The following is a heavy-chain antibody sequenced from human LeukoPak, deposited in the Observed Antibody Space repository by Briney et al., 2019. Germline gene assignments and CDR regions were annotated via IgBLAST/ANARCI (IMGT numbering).Heavy chain of an antibody. CDR2: ISSNGGST. CDR1: GFTFSVSV. J-gene: IGHJ4*02. CDR3: ARDLSGGGLDY. Sequence: PGGSLRLPCAASGFTFSVSVMHWVRQAPGKGLEYVSVISSNGGSTSYANSVKGRFTISRDNSKNTLYLQMGSLRAEDMAVYYCARDLSGGGLDYWGQGTLVTVSS. V-gene: IGHV3-64*01. D-gene: IGHD3-10*01.